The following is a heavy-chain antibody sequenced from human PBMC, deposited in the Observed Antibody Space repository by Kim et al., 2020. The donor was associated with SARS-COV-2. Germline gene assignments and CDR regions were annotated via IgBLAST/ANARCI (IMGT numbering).Heavy chain of an antibody. CDR2: ISAYNGNT. Sequence: ASVKVSCKASGYTFTSYGISWVRQAPGQGLEWMGWISAYNGNTNHAQKPQGRVTMTTDTSTSTAYMELRSLRSDDTAVYYCARVEGVVVVAAKFDYWGQGTLVTVSS. CDR3: ARVEGVVVVAAKFDY. V-gene: IGHV1-18*01. J-gene: IGHJ4*02. D-gene: IGHD2-15*01. CDR1: GYTFTSYG.